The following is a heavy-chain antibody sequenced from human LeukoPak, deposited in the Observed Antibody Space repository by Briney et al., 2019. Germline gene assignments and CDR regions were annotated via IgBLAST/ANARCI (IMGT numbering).Heavy chain of an antibody. Sequence: GGSLRLSCAASGVTVSSNYMSCVRQAPGKGLEWVSVIYSRGSTYYADSVKGRFTSSRHNSKVTLYVQMDSLGGEGTAVYYCARGMDYYDSSGYSRGPFYFDYWGQGALVTVSS. V-gene: IGHV3-53*04. CDR2: IYSRGST. D-gene: IGHD3-22*01. CDR1: GVTVSSNY. J-gene: IGHJ4*02. CDR3: ARGMDYYDSSGYSRGPFYFDY.